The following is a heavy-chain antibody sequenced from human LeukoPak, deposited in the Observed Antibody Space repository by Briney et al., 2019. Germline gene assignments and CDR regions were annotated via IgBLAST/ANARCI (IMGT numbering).Heavy chain of an antibody. J-gene: IGHJ4*02. CDR2: IFTTGST. CDR1: GGSISTFY. Sequence: SETLSLTCTVSGGSISTFYWSWIRQPAGKGLEWIGRIFTTGSTNFNPSLKSRVTMSVDTSKNQFSLKLSSVTAADTAVYYCAGGRGSYFIHYFDYWGQGTLVTVS. V-gene: IGHV4-4*07. CDR3: AGGRGSYFIHYFDY. D-gene: IGHD1-26*01.